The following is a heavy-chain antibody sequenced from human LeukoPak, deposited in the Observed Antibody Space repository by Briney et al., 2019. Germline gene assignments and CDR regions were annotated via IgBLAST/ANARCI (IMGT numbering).Heavy chain of an antibody. CDR1: GFTPSSYE. Sequence: GGSLRLSCAASGFTPSSYEMNWVRQAPGKGLEWVSYILSSGSTIYYADSVKGRFTISRDNAKNSLYLQMNSLRAEDTAVYYCARDQEPDAFDIWGQGTMVTVSS. CDR3: ARDQEPDAFDI. J-gene: IGHJ3*02. V-gene: IGHV3-48*03. CDR2: ILSSGSTI. D-gene: IGHD1-26*01.